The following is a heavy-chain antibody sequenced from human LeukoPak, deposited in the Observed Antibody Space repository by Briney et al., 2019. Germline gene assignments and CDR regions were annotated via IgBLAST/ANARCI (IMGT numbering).Heavy chain of an antibody. D-gene: IGHD3-10*02. J-gene: IGHJ3*02. Sequence: GGSLRLSCAASGFTFSSYAMSWVRQAPGKGLEWVSAISGSGGSTYYADSVKGRFTISRDNSKKTLYLQMNSLRAEDTAVYYCAKDLGLFGESPRDAFDIWGQGTMVTVSS. CDR2: ISGSGGST. CDR3: AKDLGLFGESPRDAFDI. V-gene: IGHV3-23*01. CDR1: GFTFSSYA.